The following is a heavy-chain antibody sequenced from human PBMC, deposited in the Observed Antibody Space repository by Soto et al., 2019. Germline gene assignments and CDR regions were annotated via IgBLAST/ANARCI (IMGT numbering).Heavy chain of an antibody. J-gene: IGHJ4*02. V-gene: IGHV4-61*05. D-gene: IGHD3-22*01. CDR2: TA. CDR3: ARADAPYYYDYSGFYSGY. CDR1: GGSVTASNY. Sequence: QLQLEESGPGLVKPSETLSLTCTVSGGSVTASNYWGWIRQPPGKGLEWIGSTASYNPSLKSRVTISVDTSKNQFSLKLNSVTTADTAVYYCARADAPYYYDYSGFYSGYWGQGTLVTVSP.